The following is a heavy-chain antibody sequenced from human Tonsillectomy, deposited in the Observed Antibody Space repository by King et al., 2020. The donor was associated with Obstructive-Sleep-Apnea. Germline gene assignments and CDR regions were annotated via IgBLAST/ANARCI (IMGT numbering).Heavy chain of an antibody. J-gene: IGHJ4*02. Sequence: QLQESGPGLVKPSETLSLTCTVAGGSISTYYWRWSRPPAGKGLYWIGGVYYSGSTNYNPSLTIRVTISVDTSKNQCSLKLRSVTAADTAVYYCAREGDGFYGSGSYTFSYWGQGTLVTVSS. V-gene: IGHV4-59*01. CDR3: AREGDGFYGSGSYTFSY. D-gene: IGHD3-10*01. CDR2: VYYSGST. CDR1: GGSISTYY.